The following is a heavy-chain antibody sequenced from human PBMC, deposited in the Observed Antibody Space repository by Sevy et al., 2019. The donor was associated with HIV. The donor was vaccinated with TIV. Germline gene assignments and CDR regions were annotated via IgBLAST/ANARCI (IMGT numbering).Heavy chain of an antibody. CDR1: GFTFDDYA. D-gene: IGHD3-10*01. Sequence: GGSLRLSCAASGFTFDDYAMHWVRQAPGKGLEWVSGISWNSGSIGYADSVKGRFTISRDNAKNSLYLQMNSLRAEDTALYYWARLRIGHTRGLDAFDIWGQGTMVTVSS. CDR2: ISWNSGSI. J-gene: IGHJ3*02. CDR3: ARLRIGHTRGLDAFDI. V-gene: IGHV3-9*01.